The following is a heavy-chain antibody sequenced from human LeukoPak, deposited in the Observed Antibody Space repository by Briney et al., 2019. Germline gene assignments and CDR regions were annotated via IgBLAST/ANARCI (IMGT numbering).Heavy chain of an antibody. CDR1: GGSFSGYY. CDR3: ARLKRGLLWFGESYYYGMDV. Sequence: SETLSLTCAVYGGSFSGYYWSWIRRPPGKGLEWIGEINHSGSTNYNPSLKSRVTISVDTSKNQFSLKLSSVTAADTAVYYCARLKRGLLWFGESYYYGMDVWGQGTTVTVYS. D-gene: IGHD3-10*01. V-gene: IGHV4-34*01. J-gene: IGHJ6*02. CDR2: INHSGST.